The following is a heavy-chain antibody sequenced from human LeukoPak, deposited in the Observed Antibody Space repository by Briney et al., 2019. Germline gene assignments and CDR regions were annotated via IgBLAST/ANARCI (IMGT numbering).Heavy chain of an antibody. Sequence: GGSLRLSCAASGFTFRTHPMSWVRQAPGKGLEGVSGISDSGGSKYYADSVKGRFTVSRDNLKNTVDLQMNTLRADDTAVYYCAKDPVTDPAMVAEYFQQWGQGTLVTVSS. J-gene: IGHJ1*01. CDR3: AKDPVTDPAMVAEYFQQ. CDR2: ISDSGGSK. V-gene: IGHV3-23*01. CDR1: GFTFRTHP. D-gene: IGHD5-18*01.